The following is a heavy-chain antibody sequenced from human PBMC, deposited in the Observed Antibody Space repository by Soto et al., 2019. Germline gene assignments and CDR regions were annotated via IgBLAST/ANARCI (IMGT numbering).Heavy chain of an antibody. CDR2: VTHDGSLY. Sequence: GGSLRLSCVASGFTFSSYAMHWVRQVPGKGLEWLAVVTHDGSLYPYADSVKGRFSISRDNSRKTLYLQMNSLRPEDTAVYYCVKDRSDTWSFDYSGQGTLVTVSS. D-gene: IGHD2-8*02. J-gene: IGHJ4*02. V-gene: IGHV3-30*18. CDR1: GFTFSSYA. CDR3: VKDRSDTWSFDY.